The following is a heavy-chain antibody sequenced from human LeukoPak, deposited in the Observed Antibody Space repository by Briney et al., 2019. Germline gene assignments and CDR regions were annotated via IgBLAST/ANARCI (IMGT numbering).Heavy chain of an antibody. CDR3: ARGRYCSGGSCYFDY. CDR2: MNPNSGNT. J-gene: IGHJ4*02. CDR1: GYTFTGYY. Sequence: ASVKVSCKASGYTFTGYYMHWVRQAPGQGLEWMGWMNPNSGNTGYAQKFQGRVTMTRNTSISTAYMELSSLRSEDTAVYYCARGRYCSGGSCYFDYWGQGTLVTVSS. D-gene: IGHD2-15*01. V-gene: IGHV1-8*02.